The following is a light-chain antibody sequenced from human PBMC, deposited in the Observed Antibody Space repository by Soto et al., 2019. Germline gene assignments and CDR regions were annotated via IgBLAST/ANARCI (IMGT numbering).Light chain of an antibody. J-gene: IGKJ2*01. CDR3: QQYDSVPYT. CDR1: QDITNS. V-gene: IGKV1-33*01. Sequence: DIQMTQSPSSLSASVGGRVTITCPASQDITNSLKWYQQKPGKAPRPLIYDSSTLETGVPSRFSGSRSGTDFTLTIHNLQPEDIATYYCQQYDSVPYTFGQGTKLEI. CDR2: DSS.